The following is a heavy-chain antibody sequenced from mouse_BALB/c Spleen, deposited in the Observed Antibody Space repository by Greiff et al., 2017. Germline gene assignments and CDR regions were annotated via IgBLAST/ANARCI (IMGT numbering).Heavy chain of an antibody. CDR1: GYTFTDYA. CDR2: ISTYYGDA. D-gene: IGHD2-14*01. CDR3: ARRNDRYDDGDYYAMDY. Sequence: VQLQQSGAELVRPGVSVKISCKGSGYTFTDYAMHWVKQSHAKSLEWIGVISTYYGDASYNQKFKGKATMTVDKSSSTAYMELARLTSEDSAIYYWARRNDRYDDGDYYAMDYWGQGTSVTVSS. J-gene: IGHJ4*01. V-gene: IGHV1S137*01.